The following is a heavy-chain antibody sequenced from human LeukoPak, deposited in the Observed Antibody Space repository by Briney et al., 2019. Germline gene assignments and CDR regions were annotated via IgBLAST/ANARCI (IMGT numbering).Heavy chain of an antibody. Sequence: KPSETLSLTCIVSGGSLNSPNYYWGWIRQPPGKGLEWIGTIYYTGTTYYNPSLKSRVTISVDTSKNQFSLKLSSVTAADTAVYYCARPAYYYGSGSYYYWGQGTLVTVSS. CDR1: GGSLNSPNYY. D-gene: IGHD3-10*01. V-gene: IGHV4-39*07. CDR3: ARPAYYYGSGSYYY. CDR2: IYYTGTT. J-gene: IGHJ4*02.